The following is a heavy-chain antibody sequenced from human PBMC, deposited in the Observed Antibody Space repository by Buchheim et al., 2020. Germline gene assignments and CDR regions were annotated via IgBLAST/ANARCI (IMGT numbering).Heavy chain of an antibody. J-gene: IGHJ5*02. CDR1: GFTFSSYW. Sequence: EVQLVESGGGLVQPGGSLRLSCAASGFTFSSYWMSWVRQAPGKGLEWVANIKQDGSAKYYVDSVKGRFTLSRDNAKNSLYLQMNSLRAEDTAVYYCARETLRRRGSGFPGTRYNWFDPWGQGTL. D-gene: IGHD1-7*01. CDR3: ARETLRRRGSGFPGTRYNWFDP. CDR2: IKQDGSAK. V-gene: IGHV3-7*01.